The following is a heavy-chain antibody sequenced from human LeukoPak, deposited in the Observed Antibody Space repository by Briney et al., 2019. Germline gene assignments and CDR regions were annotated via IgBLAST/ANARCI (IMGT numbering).Heavy chain of an antibody. CDR2: IHSSGST. D-gene: IGHD6-19*01. J-gene: IGHJ4*02. CDR1: GGTISSYY. CDR3: ARWYSSGWAFDY. Sequence: PSETLSLTCTVSGGTISSYYWNWIRQPPGKGLEWIGYIHSSGSTKCNPSLKSRVTISVDTSKNRFSLKLSSVTAADRAVYYCARWYSSGWAFDYWGQGTLVTVSS. V-gene: IGHV4-59*08.